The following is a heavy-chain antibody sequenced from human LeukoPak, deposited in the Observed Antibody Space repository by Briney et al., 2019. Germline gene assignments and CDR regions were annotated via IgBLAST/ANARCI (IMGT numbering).Heavy chain of an antibody. CDR1: GGSISSGGYS. CDR2: IYHSGST. Sequence: PSQTLSLTCAVSGGSISSGGYSWSWIRQPPGTGLEWIGYIYHSGSTYYNPSLKSRVTISVDRSKNQFSLKLSSVTAADTAVYYCARDASPYGDRAFDIWGQGTMVTVSS. J-gene: IGHJ3*02. D-gene: IGHD4-17*01. CDR3: ARDASPYGDRAFDI. V-gene: IGHV4-30-2*01.